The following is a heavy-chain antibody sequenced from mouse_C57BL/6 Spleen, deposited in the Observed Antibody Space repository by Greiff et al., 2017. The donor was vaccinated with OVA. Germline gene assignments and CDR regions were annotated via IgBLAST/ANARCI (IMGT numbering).Heavy chain of an antibody. Sequence: DVKLQESGPGLVKPSQSLSLTCSVTGYSITSGYYWNWIRQFPGNKLEWMGYISYDGSNNYNPSLKNRISITRDTSKNQFFLKLNSVTTEDTATYYCAREGSGWDDYWGQGTTLTVSS. CDR1: GYSITSGYY. J-gene: IGHJ2*01. D-gene: IGHD3-2*02. CDR2: ISYDGSN. V-gene: IGHV3-6*01. CDR3: AREGSGWDDY.